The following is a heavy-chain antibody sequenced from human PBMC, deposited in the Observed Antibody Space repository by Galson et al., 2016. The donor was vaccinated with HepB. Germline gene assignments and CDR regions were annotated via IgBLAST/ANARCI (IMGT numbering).Heavy chain of an antibody. CDR3: ARDRSSGSGSIGY. J-gene: IGHJ4*02. CDR2: IYHSGST. Sequence: TLSLTCTVSGGSISSGGYYWSWIRQHPGKGLEWIGYIYHSGSTDYNPSLKSRVTISVDTSKNQFSLKLSSVTAADTAVYFCARDRSSGSGSIGYWGQGTLVTVSS. V-gene: IGHV4-31*03. CDR1: GGSISSGGYY. D-gene: IGHD3-10*01.